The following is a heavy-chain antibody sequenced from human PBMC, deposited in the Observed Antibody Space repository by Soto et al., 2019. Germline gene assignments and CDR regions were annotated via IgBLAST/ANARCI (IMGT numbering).Heavy chain of an antibody. CDR2: ISISSSDR. J-gene: IGHJ4*01. V-gene: IGHV3-21*06. CDR1: GFTLRTYT. Sequence: GGSLRLSCAASGFTLRTYTMNWVRQAPGKGLEWVSSISISSSDRYYADSVRGRFTISRDNAKNALYLQMNSLRADDTAVYFCVRGMNPLFGGQGTLVNVSS. CDR3: VRGMNPLF.